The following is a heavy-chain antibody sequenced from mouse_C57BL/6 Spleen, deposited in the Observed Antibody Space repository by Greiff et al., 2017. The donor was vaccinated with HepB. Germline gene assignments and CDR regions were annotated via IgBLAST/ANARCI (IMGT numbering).Heavy chain of an antibody. CDR3: ARFVTTVGNFDY. CDR1: GYSFTGYY. V-gene: IGHV1-42*01. Sequence: EVQLQQSGPELVKPGASVKISCKASGYSFTGYYMNWVKQSPEKSLEWIGEINPSTGGTTYNQKFKAKATLTVDKSSSPAYMQLKSLTSEDSAVYYCARFVTTVGNFDYWGQGTTLTVSS. CDR2: INPSTGGT. D-gene: IGHD1-1*01. J-gene: IGHJ2*01.